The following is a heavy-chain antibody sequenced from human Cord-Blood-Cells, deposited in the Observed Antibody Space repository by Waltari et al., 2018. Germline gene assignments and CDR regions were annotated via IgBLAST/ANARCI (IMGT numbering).Heavy chain of an antibody. Sequence: QVTLRESGPALVKPTQTLTLTCTFSGFSLSTSGMCVSWIRQPPGKALEWLALIDWDDDKYYSTSLKTRLTISKDTSKNQVVLTMTNMDPVDTATYYCARIVRYSSSYYYYGMDVCGQGTTVTVSS. CDR2: IDWDDDK. D-gene: IGHD6-6*01. J-gene: IGHJ6*02. CDR1: GFSLSTSGMC. V-gene: IGHV2-70*01. CDR3: ARIVRYSSSYYYYGMDV.